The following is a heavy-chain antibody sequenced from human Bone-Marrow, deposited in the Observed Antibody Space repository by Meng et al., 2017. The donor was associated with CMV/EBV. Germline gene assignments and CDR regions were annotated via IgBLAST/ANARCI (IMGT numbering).Heavy chain of an antibody. CDR1: GASVSSNSAA. Sequence: QVQLQQSGPGLVKPSXTLSLTFAISGASVSSNSAAWNWIRQSPSRGLEWLGRTYYRSKWYNDYAVSVKSRITINPDTSKNQFSLQLNSVTPEDTAVYYCARVGRVGAREGFDYWGQGTLVTVAS. CDR2: TYYRSKWYN. V-gene: IGHV6-1*01. D-gene: IGHD1-26*01. CDR3: ARVGRVGAREGFDY. J-gene: IGHJ4*02.